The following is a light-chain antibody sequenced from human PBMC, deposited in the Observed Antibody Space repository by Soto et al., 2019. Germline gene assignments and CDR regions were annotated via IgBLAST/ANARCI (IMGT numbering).Light chain of an antibody. CDR1: SSNIGAGYD. CDR2: GNS. CDR3: QSYDSSLSGGV. Sequence: QPVLTQPPSVSGAPGQRVTISCTGSSSNIGAGYDVHWYQQLPGTAPKLLIYGNSNRPSGVPDRFSGSKSGTSASLAITGHQAEDEADYYCQSYDSSLSGGVFGGGTQLTVL. J-gene: IGLJ2*01. V-gene: IGLV1-40*01.